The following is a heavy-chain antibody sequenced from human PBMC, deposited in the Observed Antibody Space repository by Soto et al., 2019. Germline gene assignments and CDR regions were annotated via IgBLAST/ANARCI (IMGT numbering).Heavy chain of an antibody. CDR1: GFTFSSYA. V-gene: IGHV3-23*01. Sequence: GGSLRLSCAASGFTFSSYAMSWVRQAPGKGLEWVSAISGSGGSTYYADSVKGRFTISRDNSKNTLYLQMNSLRAEDTAVYYFAKWSRRDPSGHGGYWGQGTLFTASS. D-gene: IGHD4-17*01. CDR2: ISGSGGST. CDR3: AKWSRRDPSGHGGY. J-gene: IGHJ4*02.